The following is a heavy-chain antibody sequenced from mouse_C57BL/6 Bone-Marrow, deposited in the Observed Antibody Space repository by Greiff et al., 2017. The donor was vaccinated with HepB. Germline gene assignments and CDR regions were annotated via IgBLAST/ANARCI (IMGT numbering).Heavy chain of an antibody. CDR3: ASNSNYVWAWFAY. CDR1: GYTFTDYY. J-gene: IGHJ3*01. V-gene: IGHV1-26*01. D-gene: IGHD2-5*01. CDR2: INPNNGGT. Sequence: VQLKQSGPELVKPGASVKISCKASGYTFTDYYMNWVKQSHGKSLEWIGDINPNNGGTSYNQKFKGKATLTVDKSSSTAYMELRSLTSEDSAVYYCASNSNYVWAWFAYWGQGTLVTVSA.